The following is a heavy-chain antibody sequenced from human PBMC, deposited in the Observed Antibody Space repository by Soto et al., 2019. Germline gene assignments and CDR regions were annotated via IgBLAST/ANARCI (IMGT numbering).Heavy chain of an antibody. D-gene: IGHD3-3*01. V-gene: IGHV3-23*01. J-gene: IGHJ4*02. Sequence: RLSCAASGFTFSSYAMSWVRQAPGKGLEWVSAISGSGGSTYYADSVKGRFTISRDNSKNTLYLQMNSLRAEDTAVYYCAKDLNDFWSGPADYWGQGTLVTVSS. CDR2: ISGSGGST. CDR1: GFTFSSYA. CDR3: AKDLNDFWSGPADY.